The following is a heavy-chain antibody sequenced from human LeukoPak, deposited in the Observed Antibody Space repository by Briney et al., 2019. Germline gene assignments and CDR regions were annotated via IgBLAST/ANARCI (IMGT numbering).Heavy chain of an antibody. CDR3: ARVGASWYTFDY. J-gene: IGHJ4*02. Sequence: GGSLRLSCAASGFTLSSYSMNWVRQAPGKGLEWVSFISSSSSYIYYADSVKGRFTISRDNAKNSLYLQMNSLRAEDTAVYYCARVGASWYTFDYWGQGTLVTVSS. V-gene: IGHV3-21*04. CDR2: ISSSSSYI. D-gene: IGHD6-13*01. CDR1: GFTLSSYS.